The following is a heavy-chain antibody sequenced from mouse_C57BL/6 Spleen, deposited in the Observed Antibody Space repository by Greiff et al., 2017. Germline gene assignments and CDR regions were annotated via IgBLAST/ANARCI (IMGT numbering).Heavy chain of an antibody. Sequence: DVKLVESGGGLVKPGGSLKLSCAASGFTFSSYTMSWVRQTPETRLEWVATISGGGGNTDYPDSVKGRFTISRDNAKNTLYLQMSSLRSEDTALYYCARPGTGYAMDYWGQGTSVTVSS. D-gene: IGHD4-1*01. V-gene: IGHV5-9*01. CDR3: ARPGTGYAMDY. CDR2: ISGGGGNT. CDR1: GFTFSSYT. J-gene: IGHJ4*01.